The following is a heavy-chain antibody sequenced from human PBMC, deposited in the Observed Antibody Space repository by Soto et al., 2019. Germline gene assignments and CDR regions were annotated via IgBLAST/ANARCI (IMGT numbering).Heavy chain of an antibody. CDR2: ISGSSSYI. CDR3: ARDPDSSGYFNNWFDP. Sequence: PGGSLRLSCAASGFTFSSYSMNWVRQAPGKGLEWVSSISGSSSYIYYADSVKGRFTISRDNAKNSLYLQMNSLRAEDTAVYYCARDPDSSGYFNNWFDPWGQGTLVTVSS. D-gene: IGHD3-22*01. CDR1: GFTFSSYS. V-gene: IGHV3-21*01. J-gene: IGHJ5*02.